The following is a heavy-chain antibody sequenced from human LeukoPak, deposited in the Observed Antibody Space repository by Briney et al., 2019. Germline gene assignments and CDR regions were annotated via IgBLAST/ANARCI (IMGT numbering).Heavy chain of an antibody. V-gene: IGHV1-2*02. Sequence: ASVTVSFTASGYTFTCYYMHWVRQAPGQGLEWMGWINPNSGGTNYAQKFQGRVTMTRDTSISTAYMELSRLRSDDTAVYYCARDFLINDFWSGYRQDLPHYYYYMDVWGKGTTVTVSS. CDR1: GYTFTCYY. D-gene: IGHD3-3*01. CDR3: ARDFLINDFWSGYRQDLPHYYYYMDV. J-gene: IGHJ6*03. CDR2: INPNSGGT.